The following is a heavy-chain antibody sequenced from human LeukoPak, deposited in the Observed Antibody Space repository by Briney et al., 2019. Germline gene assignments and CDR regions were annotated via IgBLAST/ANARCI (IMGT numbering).Heavy chain of an antibody. J-gene: IGHJ4*02. Sequence: PSGTLSLTCAVSGGSISSSNWWSWVRQPPGKGLEWIGEIYHSGSTNYNPSLKSRVTISVDKSKNQFSLKLSSVTAADTAVYYCARDRGPYGDYADYWGQGTLVTVSS. CDR2: IYHSGST. CDR1: GGSISSSNW. V-gene: IGHV4-4*02. D-gene: IGHD4-17*01. CDR3: ARDRGPYGDYADY.